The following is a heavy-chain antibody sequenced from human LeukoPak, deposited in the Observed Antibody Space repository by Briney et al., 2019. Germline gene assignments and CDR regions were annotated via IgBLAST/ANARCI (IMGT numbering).Heavy chain of an antibody. CDR1: GFTFSSYG. CDR3: AKKGAVTATGYFDY. Sequence: QPGGSLRLSCAASGFTFSSYGMHWVRQAPGKGLEWVAVIWYDGSNKYYADSVKGRFTISRDNSKNTLYLQMNNLRAEDTAIYYCAKKGAVTATGYFDYWGQGTLVTVSS. J-gene: IGHJ4*02. V-gene: IGHV3-33*03. CDR2: IWYDGSNK. D-gene: IGHD2-21*02.